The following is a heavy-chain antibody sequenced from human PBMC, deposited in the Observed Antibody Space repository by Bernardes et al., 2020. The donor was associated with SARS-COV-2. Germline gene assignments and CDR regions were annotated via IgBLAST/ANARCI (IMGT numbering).Heavy chain of an antibody. CDR3: ARVHYDFWSGLDY. D-gene: IGHD3-3*01. CDR1: GYTFTGYY. CDR2: INPNSGGT. V-gene: IGHV1-2*06. Sequence: ASVKVSCKASGYTFTGYYMHWVRQAPGQGLEWMGRINPNSGGTNYAQKFQGRVTMTRDTSISTAYMELSRLRSDDTAVYYCARVHYDFWSGLDYWGQGTLVTVSS. J-gene: IGHJ4*02.